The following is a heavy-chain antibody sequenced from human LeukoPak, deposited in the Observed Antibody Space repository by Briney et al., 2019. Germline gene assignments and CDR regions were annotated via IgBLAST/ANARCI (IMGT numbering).Heavy chain of an antibody. V-gene: IGHV3-23*01. D-gene: IGHD6-19*01. CDR2: ISGTGSGT. CDR3: ARGVLYRGGWRSLPFDY. CDR1: GFTFSSYA. J-gene: IGHJ4*02. Sequence: GGSLRLSCAASGFTFSSYAMTWVRQAPGKGLEWVSVISGTGSGTYDADSVKGRFTISRHNSKNTLYLQMNALRAEDTAVYYCARGVLYRGGWRSLPFDYWGQGTLVTVSS.